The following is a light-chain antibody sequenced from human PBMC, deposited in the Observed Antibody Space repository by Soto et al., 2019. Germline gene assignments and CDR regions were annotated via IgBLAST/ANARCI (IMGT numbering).Light chain of an antibody. Sequence: QSVLTQPPSVSGAPGQRVTISCTGSSSNIGAGYDVQWYQQLPGTAPRLLIHANSNRPSGVPDRLSGSKSGTSGSLAITGLQAEDEGDYYCQSYHNSLSGLVVGGGTKLTVL. CDR1: SSNIGAGYD. V-gene: IGLV1-40*01. J-gene: IGLJ3*02. CDR2: ANS. CDR3: QSYHNSLSGLV.